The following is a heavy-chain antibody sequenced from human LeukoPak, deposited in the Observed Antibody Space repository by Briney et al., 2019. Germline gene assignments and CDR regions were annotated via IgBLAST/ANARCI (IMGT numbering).Heavy chain of an antibody. V-gene: IGHV3-53*01. Sequence: GGSLRLSCAASGFTVSSNYMSWVRQAPGKGLEWVSVIYSGGSTYYADSAKGRFTISRDNSKNTLYLQMNSLRAEDTAVYYCARGLRGSYAYFDYWGQGTLVTVSS. CDR3: ARGLRGSYAYFDY. CDR1: GFTVSSNY. D-gene: IGHD3-16*01. CDR2: IYSGGST. J-gene: IGHJ4*02.